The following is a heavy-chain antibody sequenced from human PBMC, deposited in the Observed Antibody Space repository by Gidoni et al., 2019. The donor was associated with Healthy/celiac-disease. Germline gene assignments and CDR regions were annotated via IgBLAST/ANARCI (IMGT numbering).Heavy chain of an antibody. Sequence: ELKLVVSGGGLVPPVGSLRLSCAASGFTFSSYEMNWVRQAPGKGLEGVSYIRSSGSTIYYADYVKCRYTNSRDKAKNSLYLQMKSLRGEETAVYYCERARGEGYGTPNDYWGQGTLVTVSS. CDR1: GFTFSSYE. D-gene: IGHD2-15*01. V-gene: IGHV3-48*03. J-gene: IGHJ4*02. CDR2: IRSSGSTI. CDR3: ERARGEGYGTPNDY.